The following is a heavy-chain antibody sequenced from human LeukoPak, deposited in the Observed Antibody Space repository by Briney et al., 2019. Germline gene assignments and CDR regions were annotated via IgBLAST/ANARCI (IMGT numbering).Heavy chain of an antibody. D-gene: IGHD3-22*01. CDR3: ATRGDYSDTSGNSYDALDI. J-gene: IGHJ3*02. CDR1: GGSFSAYF. CDR2: VGHSGSA. V-gene: IGHV4-34*01. Sequence: SEALSLTCAVSGGSFSAYFWRWIRQPPGKGLEWIGDVGHSGSADYNPSLKSRVTISADPSKSQFSLKLTSVTAADTAVYYCATRGDYSDTSGNSYDALDIWGQGTMVTVSS.